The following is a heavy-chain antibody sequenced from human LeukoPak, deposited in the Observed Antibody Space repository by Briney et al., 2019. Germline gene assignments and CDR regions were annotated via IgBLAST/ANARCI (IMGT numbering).Heavy chain of an antibody. Sequence: GGSLRLSCTASGFTFSNYGMHWVRQAPGKGLEWVAIIWFDGSNKYYADSVKGRFTISRDNSKNTLYLQMNSLRAEDTAVYYCARGGEGYYDAFDIWGQGTMVTVSS. V-gene: IGHV3-33*01. CDR2: IWFDGSNK. CDR1: GFTFSNYG. D-gene: IGHD3-16*01. CDR3: ARGGEGYYDAFDI. J-gene: IGHJ3*02.